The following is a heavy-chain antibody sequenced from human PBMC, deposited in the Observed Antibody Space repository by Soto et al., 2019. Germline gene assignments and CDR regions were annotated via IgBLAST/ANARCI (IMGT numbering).Heavy chain of an antibody. CDR2: IWNDGNGY. CDR3: ARRQISPPTRGAASARGGMDV. D-gene: IGHD6-13*01. J-gene: IGHJ6*02. Sequence: QVQLVESGGGVVQPGRSLRLSCAASGFKFNNYGMHWVRQAPGKGLEWVAVIWNDGNGYYYANSVKGRFTISRDNSNNTLYLQMRSPRAEDTAVYYCARRQISPPTRGAASARGGMDVWGQGTTVTVSS. V-gene: IGHV3-33*01. CDR1: GFKFNNYG.